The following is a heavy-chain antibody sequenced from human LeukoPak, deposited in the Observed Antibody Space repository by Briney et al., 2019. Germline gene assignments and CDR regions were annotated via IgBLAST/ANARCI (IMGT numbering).Heavy chain of an antibody. CDR1: GFSFSDYS. V-gene: IGHV3-21*01. CDR2: ISRRSRHV. Sequence: GGSLRLSCTASGFSFSDYSMNWVRQAPGKGLEWVSSISRRSRHVYYAGSVKGRFTISRDNAKNSLYLQMNSLRAEDMAVYFCVRDLMGSGATTAYLHHWGQGTLVTVSS. CDR3: VRDLMGSGATTAYLHH. D-gene: IGHD4/OR15-4a*01. J-gene: IGHJ1*01.